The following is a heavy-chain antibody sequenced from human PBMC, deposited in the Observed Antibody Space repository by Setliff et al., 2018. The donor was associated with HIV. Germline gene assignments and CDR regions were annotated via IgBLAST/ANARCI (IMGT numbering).Heavy chain of an antibody. J-gene: IGHJ5*02. CDR2: INHSGST. Sequence: SETLSLTCAVYGGSFSGYYWSWIRQPPGKGLEWIGEINHSGSTNYNPFLKSRVTISLDTSKNQFSLRLISVTAADTAVYYCAKVAVTGYCDSTSCQNWFDPWGQGTLVTVSS. CDR3: AKVAVTGYCDSTSCQNWFDP. D-gene: IGHD2-2*01. V-gene: IGHV4-34*01. CDR1: GGSFSGYY.